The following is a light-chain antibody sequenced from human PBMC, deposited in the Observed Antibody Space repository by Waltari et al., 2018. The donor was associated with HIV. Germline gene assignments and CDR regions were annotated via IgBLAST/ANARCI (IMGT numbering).Light chain of an antibody. J-gene: IGLJ3*02. V-gene: IGLV1-51*01. CDR1: SSNVGNNY. Sequence: QSVLTQPPSVSAAAGQKVTISCSGTSSNVGNNYVSWYQQLPATAPKLLIYDKDKRPSGIPDRFAGSKSGTSATRGITGRQTGDEADYYCGTWDFSLIAVVFGGGTKLTVL. CDR2: DKD. CDR3: GTWDFSLIAVV.